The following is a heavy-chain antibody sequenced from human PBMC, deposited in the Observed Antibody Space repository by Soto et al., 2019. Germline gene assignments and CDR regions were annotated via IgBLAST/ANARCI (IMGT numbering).Heavy chain of an antibody. Sequence: QVQLVQSGAEEKKPGASVKVSCKASGYTFTSYAMHWVRQAPGQRLEWMGWINAGNGNTKYSQKFQGRVTITRDTSAGTAYRELSSLRSEDTAVYYCARGSGYYYWDDYWGQGTLVTVSS. V-gene: IGHV1-3*05. J-gene: IGHJ4*02. CDR1: GYTFTSYA. CDR3: ARGSGYYYWDDY. D-gene: IGHD3-22*01. CDR2: INAGNGNT.